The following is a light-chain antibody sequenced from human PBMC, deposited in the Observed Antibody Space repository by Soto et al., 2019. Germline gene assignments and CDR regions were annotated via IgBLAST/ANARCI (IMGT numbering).Light chain of an antibody. CDR2: WAS. J-gene: IGKJ5*01. Sequence: DIVMTQSPDSLAVSLGARATINCKSSQSVLYSSNNKNYIAWYQQKPGQPPKLLIYWASTRDSVVPDRFSGSGSGTDFTITISSLQAEDVAVYYCQQYYITPRTFGQGTRLEIK. CDR3: QQYYITPRT. CDR1: QSVLYSSNNKNY. V-gene: IGKV4-1*01.